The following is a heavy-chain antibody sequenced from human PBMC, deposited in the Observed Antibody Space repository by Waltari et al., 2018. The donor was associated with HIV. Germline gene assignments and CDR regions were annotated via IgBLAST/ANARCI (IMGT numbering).Heavy chain of an antibody. D-gene: IGHD3-22*01. CDR3: ASLRITMILRAFDI. J-gene: IGHJ3*02. CDR2: RSYDGSNK. Sequence: QVQLVESGGGVVQPGRSLRLSCAASGFTFSSYAMHWVRQAPGKGLEGVSVRSYDGSNKDYADSVKGRFTISRENSKNTLYLQMNSLMAEDTAVYYCASLRITMILRAFDIWGQGTMVTVSS. V-gene: IGHV3-30*04. CDR1: GFTFSSYA.